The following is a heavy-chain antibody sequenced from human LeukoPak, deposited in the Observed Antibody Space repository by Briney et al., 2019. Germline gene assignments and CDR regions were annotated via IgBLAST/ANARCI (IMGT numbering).Heavy chain of an antibody. V-gene: IGHV1-2*02. CDR1: GYTFTGYY. J-gene: IGHJ4*02. CDR2: INPNSGGT. CDR3: ARDPGASYSGSYLFDY. D-gene: IGHD1-26*01. Sequence: ASVTVSCKASGYTFTGYYMHWVRQAPGQGLEWMGWINPNSGGTNYAQKFQGRVTMTRDTSISTAYMELSRLRSDDTAVYYCARDPGASYSGSYLFDYWGQGTLVTVSS.